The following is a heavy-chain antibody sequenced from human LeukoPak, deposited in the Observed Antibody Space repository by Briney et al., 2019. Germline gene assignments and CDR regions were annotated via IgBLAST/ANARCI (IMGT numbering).Heavy chain of an antibody. CDR1: GYTFTSND. Sequence: ASVKVSCKASGYTFTSNDINWVRQATGQRLEWMGWMNPNSGNTGYAQKFQGRVTMTRDTSISTAYMELSGLRSEDTAVYFCARHSGYDIKFDCWGQGTLVTVSS. V-gene: IGHV1-8*01. J-gene: IGHJ4*02. CDR2: MNPNSGNT. CDR3: ARHSGYDIKFDC. D-gene: IGHD5-12*01.